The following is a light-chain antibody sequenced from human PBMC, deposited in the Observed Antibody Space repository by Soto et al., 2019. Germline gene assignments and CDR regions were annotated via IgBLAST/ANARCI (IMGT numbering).Light chain of an antibody. CDR3: AAWDDSLSGRGV. CDR2: RNN. J-gene: IGLJ3*02. V-gene: IGLV1-47*01. CDR1: SSNIGNNY. Sequence: QSVLPPPPSASGTPGQRVTISCYGSSSNIGNNYVYWSRMVPGTAPKLLIYRNNQRPSGVPDRFSGSRSGTSASLAISGLRSEDEADYYCAAWDDSLSGRGVFGGGTKVTVL.